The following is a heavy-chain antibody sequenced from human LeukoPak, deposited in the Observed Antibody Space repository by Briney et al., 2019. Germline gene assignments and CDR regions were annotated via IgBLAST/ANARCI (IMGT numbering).Heavy chain of an antibody. CDR3: VKDDGWVQYAN. Sequence: GGSLRLSCAASGFIFGHHGMNWVRQAPGKGLEWVSGIRTDGVTTYYADSVKGRFIISRDNSKNTVYLQMNSLSAEDAAVYYCVKDDGWVQYANWGQGTLVTVSS. V-gene: IGHV3-23*01. J-gene: IGHJ4*02. CDR2: IRTDGVTT. CDR1: GFIFGHHG. D-gene: IGHD5-24*01.